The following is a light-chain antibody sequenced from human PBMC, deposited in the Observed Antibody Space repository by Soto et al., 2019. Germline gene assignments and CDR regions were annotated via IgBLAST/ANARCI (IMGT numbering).Light chain of an antibody. J-gene: IGKJ1*01. CDR3: QQYGSSSWT. CDR2: VAS. CDR1: QSVSSY. V-gene: IGKV3-20*01. Sequence: EIVLTQSPATLSLSPGERATLSCRASQSVSSYLAWYQQKPGQAPRLLIYVASSRATGIPDRFSGSGSGTDFTLTISRLEPEDFAVYYCQQYGSSSWTFGQGTKVEIK.